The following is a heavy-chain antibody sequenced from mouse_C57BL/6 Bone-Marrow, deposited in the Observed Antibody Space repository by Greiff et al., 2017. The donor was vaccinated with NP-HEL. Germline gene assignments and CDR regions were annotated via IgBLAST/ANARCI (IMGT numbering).Heavy chain of an antibody. CDR2: IRNKANGYTT. V-gene: IGHV7-3*01. CDR3: ERYEALSTVVAYYYAMDY. D-gene: IGHD1-1*01. Sequence: EVQLVESGGGLVQPGGSLSLSCAASGFTFTDYYMSWVRQPPGKALEWLGFIRNKANGYTTEYSASVKGRFTISRDNSQSILYLQMNALRAEDSATYYGERYEALSTVVAYYYAMDYWGQGTSVTVSS. J-gene: IGHJ4*01. CDR1: GFTFTDYY.